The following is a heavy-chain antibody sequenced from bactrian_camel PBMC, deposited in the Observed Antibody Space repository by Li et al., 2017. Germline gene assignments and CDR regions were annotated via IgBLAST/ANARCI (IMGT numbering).Heavy chain of an antibody. CDR3: AADISALLSGPTCATMRGFNY. CDR2: IAYDGWVS. D-gene: IGHD4*01. Sequence: VQLVESGGGLVQPGGSLRLSCAASGFTFSSYDMSWVRQAPGKGLEWVAQIAYDGWVSRYHDSAKGRFTISRDNAKNTLYLQMNSLKPEDTAMYHCAADISALLSGPTCATMRGFNYWGQGTQVTVS. V-gene: IGHV3S42*01. J-gene: IGHJ4*01. CDR1: GFTFSSYD.